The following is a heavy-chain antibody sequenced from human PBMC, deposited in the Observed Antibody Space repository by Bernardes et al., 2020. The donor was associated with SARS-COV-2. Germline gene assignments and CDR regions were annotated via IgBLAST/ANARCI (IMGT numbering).Heavy chain of an antibody. CDR1: GYSFASYW. Sequence: GASLKISCKASGYSFASYWIGWVRQMPGKGLEWMGIIYPGDSDPRYSPSFQGQVTISVDKSITTAYLQWSSLKASDTAIYYCATSVGVATIGGLDYWGQGTLVTVSS. CDR2: IYPGDSDP. CDR3: ATSVGVATIGGLDY. V-gene: IGHV5-51*01. J-gene: IGHJ4*02. D-gene: IGHD5-12*01.